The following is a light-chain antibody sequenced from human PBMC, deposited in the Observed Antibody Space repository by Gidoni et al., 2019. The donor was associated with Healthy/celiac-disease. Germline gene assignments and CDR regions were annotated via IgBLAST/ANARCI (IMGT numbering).Light chain of an antibody. CDR3: AAWDDSLSGVV. Sequence: QSVLTQPPPASGTPGPRVTISCSGRSSKIGSNYVYWYQQLPGTAPKLLIYRNNQRPSGVPDRCSGSKSGTSASLAISGLRSEDEADYYCAAWDDSLSGVVFGGGTKLTVL. CDR1: SSKIGSNY. CDR2: RNN. V-gene: IGLV1-47*01. J-gene: IGLJ2*01.